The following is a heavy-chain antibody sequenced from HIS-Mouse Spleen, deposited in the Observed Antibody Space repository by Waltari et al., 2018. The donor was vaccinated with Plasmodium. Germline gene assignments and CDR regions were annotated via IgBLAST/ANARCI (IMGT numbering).Heavy chain of an antibody. J-gene: IGHJ4*02. V-gene: IGHV4-31*03. CDR1: GGSITSGVYY. D-gene: IGHD6-13*01. Sequence: QVQLQESGPGLVMPSQTLSLTCTVPGGSITSGVYYWSWIRQHPGKGLEWIGYIYYSGSTYYNPSLKSRVTISVDTSKNQFSLKLSSVTAADTAVYYCARSIAATVTFYFDYWGQGTLVTVSS. CDR3: ARSIAATVTFYFDY. CDR2: IYYSGST.